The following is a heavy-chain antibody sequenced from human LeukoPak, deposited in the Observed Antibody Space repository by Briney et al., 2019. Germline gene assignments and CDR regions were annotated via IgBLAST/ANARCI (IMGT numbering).Heavy chain of an antibody. V-gene: IGHV4-59*01. J-gene: IGHJ6*02. CDR2: IYYSGST. D-gene: IGHD2-15*01. CDR1: GGSISSYY. Sequence: PSETLSLTCTVSGGSISSYYWSWIRQPPGKGLEWIGYIYYSGSTNYNPSLKSRVTISVDTSKNQFSLKLSSVTAADTAVYYCARNLGYCSGGSCYSDYYYGMDVWGQGTTVTVSS. CDR3: ARNLGYCSGGSCYSDYYYGMDV.